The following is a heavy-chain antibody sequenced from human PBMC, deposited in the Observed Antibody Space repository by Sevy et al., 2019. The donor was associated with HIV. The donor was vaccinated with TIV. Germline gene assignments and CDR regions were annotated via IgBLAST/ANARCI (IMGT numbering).Heavy chain of an antibody. CDR1: AINIRDYW. D-gene: IGHD2-15*01. CDR3: VRAIQLAASY. V-gene: IGHV3-7*02. J-gene: IGHJ4*02. CDR2: IKPDGSKI. Sequence: GGSLRLSCEASAINIRDYWMNWVRRAPGKGLEWVANIKPDGSKIYYADSVKGRFTISRDSAKNAVFLQMTSLRAEDTAAYYCVRAIQLAASYWGQGMLVTVSS.